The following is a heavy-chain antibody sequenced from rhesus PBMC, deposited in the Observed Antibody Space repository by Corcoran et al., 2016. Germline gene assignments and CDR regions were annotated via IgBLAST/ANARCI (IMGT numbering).Heavy chain of an antibody. CDR1: GYTFTDYY. V-gene: IGHV1-138*01. CDR3: IRGGYGTVVDY. D-gene: IGHD4-29*01. Sequence: QVQLVQSGAEVKKPGSSVTVSCWTSGYTFTDYYITWVRQAPGQGLEWMGETNTKTGGADFAQKFQGRIIMTRDTSTSTADMKLTSLTSEDTAIYYCIRGGYGTVVDYWGQGVLVTVSS. CDR2: TNTKTGGA. J-gene: IGHJ4*01.